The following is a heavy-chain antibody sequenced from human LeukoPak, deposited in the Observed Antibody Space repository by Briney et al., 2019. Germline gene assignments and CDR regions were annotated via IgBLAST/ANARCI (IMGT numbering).Heavy chain of an antibody. J-gene: IGHJ5*02. V-gene: IGHV3-49*03. D-gene: IGHD5-18*01. CDR1: GFTFGDYA. CDR3: TRAPDTARRFDP. CDR2: IRSKAYGGTT. Sequence: RSLRLSCTASGFTFGDYAVSWFRQAPGKGLEWVGFIRSKAYGGTTEYAASVKGRFTISRDDSKSIAYLQMNSLKTEDTAVYYCTRAPDTARRFDPWGQGTLVTVSS.